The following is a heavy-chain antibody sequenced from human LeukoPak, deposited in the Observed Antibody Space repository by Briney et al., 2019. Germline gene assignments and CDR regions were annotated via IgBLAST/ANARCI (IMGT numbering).Heavy chain of an antibody. J-gene: IGHJ4*02. D-gene: IGHD5-12*01. V-gene: IGHV1-69*05. CDR2: IIPIFGTA. CDR3: ASFSGYDFGPYFDY. CDR1: GGTFSSYA. Sequence: SVKVSCKASGGTFSSYAISWVRQAPGQGLEWMGGIIPIFGTANYAQKFQGRVTITTDESTSTAYTELSSLRSEDTAVYYCASFSGYDFGPYFDYWGQGTLVTVSS.